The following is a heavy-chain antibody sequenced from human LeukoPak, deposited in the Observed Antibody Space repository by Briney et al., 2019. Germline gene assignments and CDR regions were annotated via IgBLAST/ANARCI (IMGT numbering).Heavy chain of an antibody. CDR2: ISYDGSNK. CDR3: ARDSIWFGELYAYGMDV. CDR1: GFTFSSYA. J-gene: IGHJ6*02. V-gene: IGHV3-30*04. D-gene: IGHD3-10*01. Sequence: GRSLRLSCAASGFTFSSYAMHWVRQAPGKGLEWVAVISYDGSNKYYADSVKGRFTISRDNSKNTLYLQMNSLRAEDTAVYYCARDSIWFGELYAYGMDVWGQGTTVTVSS.